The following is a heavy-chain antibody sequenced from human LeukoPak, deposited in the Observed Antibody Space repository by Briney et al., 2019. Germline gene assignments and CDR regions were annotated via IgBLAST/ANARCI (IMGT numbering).Heavy chain of an antibody. D-gene: IGHD5-18*01. CDR1: GFTLSSYA. CDR3: ARGDTAMFHY. V-gene: IGHV3-74*01. CDR2: INSDGSST. J-gene: IGHJ4*02. Sequence: GGSLRLSCAASGFTLSSYAMTRVRQAPGKGLVWVSRINSDGSSTSYADSVKGRFTISRDNAKNTLYLQMNSLRAEDTAVYYCARGDTAMFHYWGQGTLVTVSS.